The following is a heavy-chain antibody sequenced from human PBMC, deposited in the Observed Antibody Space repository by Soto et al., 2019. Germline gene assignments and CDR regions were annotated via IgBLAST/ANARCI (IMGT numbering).Heavy chain of an antibody. J-gene: IGHJ6*02. CDR2: MNPNSGNT. V-gene: IGHV1-8*01. Sequence: QVQLVQSGAEVKKPGASVKVSCKASGYTFTSHDINWVRQATGQGLEWMGWMNPNSGNTGYAQKFQGRVTMTRNTSISTAYMELSSLRSEDTAVYYCARVVVAARYYYYGMDVWGQGTTVTVSS. D-gene: IGHD2-15*01. CDR1: GYTFTSHD. CDR3: ARVVVAARYYYYGMDV.